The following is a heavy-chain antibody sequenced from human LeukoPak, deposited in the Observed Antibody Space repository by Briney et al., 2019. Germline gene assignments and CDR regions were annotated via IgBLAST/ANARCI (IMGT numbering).Heavy chain of an antibody. Sequence: PSETLSLTCTVSGYSISSGYYWGWIRQPPGKGLEWIGSIYHSGSTYYNPSLKSRVTISVDTSKNQFSLKLSSVTAADTAVYYCARDSSEWELLGYYYGMDVWGQGTTVTVSS. V-gene: IGHV4-38-2*02. CDR3: ARDSSEWELLGYYYGMDV. J-gene: IGHJ6*02. CDR1: GYSISSGYY. D-gene: IGHD1-26*01. CDR2: IYHSGST.